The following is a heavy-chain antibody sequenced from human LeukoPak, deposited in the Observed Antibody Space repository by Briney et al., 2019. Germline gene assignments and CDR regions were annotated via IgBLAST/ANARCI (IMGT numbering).Heavy chain of an antibody. J-gene: IGHJ5*02. CDR1: RFTFRSYA. CDR2: VTGSASST. Sequence: PGGSLRLSCAGSRFTFRSYAMSWVRQAPGKGLEWVSGVTGSASSTYYADSVKGRFTISRDNSKNILYLQMNSLRVEDTAVYYCAKGWYNGPNWFDPWGQGTLVTVSS. CDR3: AKGWYNGPNWFDP. V-gene: IGHV3-23*01. D-gene: IGHD1-14*01.